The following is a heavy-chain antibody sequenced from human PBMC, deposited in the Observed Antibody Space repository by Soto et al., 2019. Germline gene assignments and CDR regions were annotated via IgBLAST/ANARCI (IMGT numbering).Heavy chain of an antibody. Sequence: SETLSLTCTVSGGSISSSSYYWGWIRQPPGKGLEWIGSIYYSGSTYYNPSLKSRVTISVDTSKNQFSLKLSSVTAADTAVYYCARHKDWNLDWFGPWGQGTLVTVSS. J-gene: IGHJ5*02. CDR3: ARHKDWNLDWFGP. V-gene: IGHV4-39*01. CDR2: IYYSGST. D-gene: IGHD1-1*01. CDR1: GGSISSSSYY.